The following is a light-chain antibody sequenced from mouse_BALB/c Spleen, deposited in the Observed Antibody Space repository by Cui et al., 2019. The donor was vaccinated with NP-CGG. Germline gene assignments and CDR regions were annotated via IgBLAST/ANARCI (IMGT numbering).Light chain of an antibody. J-gene: IGLJ1*01. V-gene: IGLV1*01. CDR3: ALWYSNHWV. CDR2: GTN. CDR1: TGPVTTSNY. Sequence: QAVVTQESALTTSPGETVTLTCRSNTGPVTTSNYANGVHEKPDHLFTGLIGGTNNRSPGVPARFSGSLIGDKAALTITGAQTEDEAIYFCALWYSNHWVFGGGTKLTVL.